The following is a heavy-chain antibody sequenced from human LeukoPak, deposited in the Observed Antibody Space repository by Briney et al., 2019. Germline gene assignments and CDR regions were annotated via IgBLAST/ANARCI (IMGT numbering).Heavy chain of an antibody. CDR1: GGSISSSSYY. V-gene: IGHV4-39*01. J-gene: IGHJ4*02. Sequence: SETLSLTCTVSGGSISSSSYYWGWIRQPPGKGLEWIGSIYYSGSTYYNPSLKSRVTISADTSKNQFSLKLSSVTAADTAVYYCARRFTIFGVVTFDYWGQGTLVTVSS. CDR2: IYYSGST. CDR3: ARRFTIFGVVTFDY. D-gene: IGHD3-3*01.